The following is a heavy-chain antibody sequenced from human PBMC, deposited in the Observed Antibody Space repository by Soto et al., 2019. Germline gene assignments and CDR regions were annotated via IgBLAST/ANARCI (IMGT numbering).Heavy chain of an antibody. Sequence: GGSLRLSCAATGFTFGIFSMSWVRQAPGKGLEWVSSISSSSAYIYYADSVKGRFTISRDNTKNSLYLQMNSLRVEDTALYYCARTLSGSFYWGQGTLVTVSS. D-gene: IGHD3-10*01. V-gene: IGHV3-21*01. CDR3: ARTLSGSFY. CDR1: GFTFGIFS. J-gene: IGHJ4*02. CDR2: ISSSSAYI.